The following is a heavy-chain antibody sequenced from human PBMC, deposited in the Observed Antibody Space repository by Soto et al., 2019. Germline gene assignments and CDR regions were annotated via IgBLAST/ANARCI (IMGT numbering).Heavy chain of an antibody. V-gene: IGHV1-69*12. CDR3: ARVGLGYCISTSCWGGMDV. Sequence: QVQLVQSGAEVKKPGSSVKVSCKASGGTFSSYAISWVRQAPGQGLEWMGGIIPIFGTANYAQKFQGRVTITADESTSTAYMELSSLRSEDTAVYYCARVGLGYCISTSCWGGMDVWGQGTTVTVSS. D-gene: IGHD2-2*03. CDR2: IIPIFGTA. J-gene: IGHJ6*02. CDR1: GGTFSSYA.